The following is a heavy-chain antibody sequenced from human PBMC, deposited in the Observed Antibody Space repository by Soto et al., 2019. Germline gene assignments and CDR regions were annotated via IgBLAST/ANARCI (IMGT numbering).Heavy chain of an antibody. CDR2: IYWDDDK. CDR3: AHRRGRYYYDSSGYYPHNWFDP. CDR1: GFSLSTSGVG. J-gene: IGHJ5*02. V-gene: IGHV2-5*02. Sequence: QITLKESGPTLVKPTQTLTLTCTFSGFSLSTSGVGVGWIRQPPGKALEWLALIYWDDDKRYSPFLKSRLTITKDTSKNQVVLTMTNMDPVDTATYYCAHRRGRYYYDSSGYYPHNWFDPWGQGTLVTVSS. D-gene: IGHD3-22*01.